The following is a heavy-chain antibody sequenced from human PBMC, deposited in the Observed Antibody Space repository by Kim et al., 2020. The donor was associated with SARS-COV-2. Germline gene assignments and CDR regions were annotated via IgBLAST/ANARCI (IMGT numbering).Heavy chain of an antibody. CDR2: IIPIFGTA. CDR1: GGTFSSYA. D-gene: IGHD3-22*01. V-gene: IGHV1-69*13. Sequence: SVKVSCKASGGTFSSYAISWVRQAPGQGLEWMGGIIPIFGTANYAQKFQGRVTITADESTSTAYMELSSLRSEDTAVYYCARTYDSSGYSHLNWFDPWGQGTLVTVSS. CDR3: ARTYDSSGYSHLNWFDP. J-gene: IGHJ5*02.